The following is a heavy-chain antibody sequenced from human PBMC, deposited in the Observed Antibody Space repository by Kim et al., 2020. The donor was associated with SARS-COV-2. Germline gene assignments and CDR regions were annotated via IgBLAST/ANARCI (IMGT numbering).Heavy chain of an antibody. CDR2: SIPILGIA. D-gene: IGHD3-10*01. CDR3: ARGKSPMVRGVIIPNWFDP. V-gene: IGHV1-69*04. CDR1: GGTFSSYA. J-gene: IGHJ5*02. Sequence: SVKVSCKASGGTFSSYAISWVRQAPGQGLEGMGRSIPILGIANYAQKFQGRVTITADKSTSTAYMELSSLRSEDTAVYYCARGKSPMVRGVIIPNWFDPWGQGSLVTVSS.